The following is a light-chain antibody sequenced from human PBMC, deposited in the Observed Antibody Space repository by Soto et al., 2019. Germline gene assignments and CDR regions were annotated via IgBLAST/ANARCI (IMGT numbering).Light chain of an antibody. J-gene: IGKJ2*01. V-gene: IGKV1-17*01. CDR1: QGIRND. CDR3: LQYHSYLLYT. CDR2: AAS. Sequence: DIQMTQSPSSLSASVGDRVIITCRASQGIRNDLGWYQQKPGKAPKLLIYAASSSQSGVPSRFRGSGSGTEFTLTISSLQPEDFATYYCLQYHSYLLYTFGQGTKVDIK.